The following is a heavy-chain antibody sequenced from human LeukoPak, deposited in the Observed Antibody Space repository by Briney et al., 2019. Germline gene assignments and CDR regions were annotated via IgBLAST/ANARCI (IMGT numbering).Heavy chain of an antibody. D-gene: IGHD4/OR15-4a*01. CDR1: GFTFSSYG. CDR3: ARRAGAYSHPYDY. Sequence: GGSLRLSCAASGFTFSSYGMSWVRQAPGKGLEGVSSISSGSSYIYYADSVKGRFTISRDNAKNSLYLQMNSLRAEDTAVYYCARRAGAYSHPYDYWGQGTLVTVSS. J-gene: IGHJ4*02. CDR2: ISSGSSYI. V-gene: IGHV3-21*04.